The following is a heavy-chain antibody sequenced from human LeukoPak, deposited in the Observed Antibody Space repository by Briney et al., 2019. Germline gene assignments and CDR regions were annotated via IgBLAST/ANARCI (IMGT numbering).Heavy chain of an antibody. CDR2: IYYSGST. CDR1: GGSISSYY. V-gene: IGHV4-59*01. D-gene: IGHD6-25*01. CDR3: ARASGYYGMDV. J-gene: IGHJ6*02. Sequence: SETLSLTCTVSGGSISSYYWSWIRQPPGKGLKWIGYIYYSGSTNYNPSLKSRVTISVDTSKNQFSLKLSSVTAADTAVYYCARASGYYGMDVWGQGTTVTVSS.